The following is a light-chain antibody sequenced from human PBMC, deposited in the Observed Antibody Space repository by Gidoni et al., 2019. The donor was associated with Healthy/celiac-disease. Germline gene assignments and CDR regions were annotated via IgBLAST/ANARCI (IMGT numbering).Light chain of an antibody. Sequence: VLPQSPDSLAVSLGERATIHCKSSKSVLSSSNNKNYLPWYQQKPGQPPKLLIYWASPRESGVPERSSGSGCGKDFTLNSSSLQAEDVAVYYCQQYYSTPLTFGGGTKVEIK. V-gene: IGKV4-1*01. J-gene: IGKJ4*01. CDR2: WAS. CDR3: QQYYSTPLT. CDR1: KSVLSSSNNKNY.